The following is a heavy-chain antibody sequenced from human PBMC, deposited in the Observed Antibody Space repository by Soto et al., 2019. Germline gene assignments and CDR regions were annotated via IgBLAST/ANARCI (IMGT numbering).Heavy chain of an antibody. CDR3: TTASPTYYDFWSGYYTGRDYYGMDV. V-gene: IGHV3-15*07. D-gene: IGHD3-3*01. CDR2: IKSKTDGGTT. CDR1: GFTFSNAW. Sequence: GGSLRLSCAASGFTFSNAWMNWVRQAPGKGLEWVGRIKSKTDGGTTDYAAPGKGRFTISRDDSKNTLYLQMNSLKTEDTAVYYCTTASPTYYDFWSGYYTGRDYYGMDVWGQGTTVTVSS. J-gene: IGHJ6*02.